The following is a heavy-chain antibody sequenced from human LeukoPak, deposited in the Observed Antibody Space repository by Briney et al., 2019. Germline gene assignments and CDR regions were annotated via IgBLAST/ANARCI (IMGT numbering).Heavy chain of an antibody. D-gene: IGHD2-2*01. CDR2: ISPNSGVT. Sequence: ASVTVSCKASGYTFTGYNMDWVRQAPGQGLEWVGRISPNSGVTNFPQKFRGRVTMTRDTSISTVYMELSRLRSDDTAVYYCARVRQLLTTDYNYYYYMDVWGKGTTVTVSS. J-gene: IGHJ6*03. V-gene: IGHV1-2*02. CDR3: ARVRQLLTTDYNYYYYMDV. CDR1: GYTFTGYN.